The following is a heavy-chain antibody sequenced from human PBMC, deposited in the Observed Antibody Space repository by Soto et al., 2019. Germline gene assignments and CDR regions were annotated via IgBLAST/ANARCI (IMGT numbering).Heavy chain of an antibody. J-gene: IGHJ3*01. D-gene: IGHD2-21*02. CDR1: GYCFTSYD. CDR3: ARVSFLAPVTGAEIFDF. V-gene: IGHV1-8*01. CDR2: VNPNSGDT. Sequence: ASVKVSCKASGYCFTSYDMNWVRQAPGQGLEWMGWVNPNSGDTDYAQKFQDRVTMTTDTSIRTAYMELSSLRSEDTAVYYCARVSFLAPVTGAEIFDFWGQGTMVTVSS.